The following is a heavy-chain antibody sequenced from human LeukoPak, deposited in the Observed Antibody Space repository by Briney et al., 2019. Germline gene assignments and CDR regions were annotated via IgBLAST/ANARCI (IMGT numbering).Heavy chain of an antibody. CDR3: ARGGPFQWELLVY. D-gene: IGHD1-26*01. CDR2: ISSNGGST. Sequence: PGGSLRLSCAASGFTFSSYAMHWVGQAPGKGLEYVSVISSNGGSTHYANSVKGRFTISRDNSKNTLYLQMGSLRAEDMAVYYCARGGPFQWELLVYWGQGTLVTVSS. V-gene: IGHV3-64*01. CDR1: GFTFSSYA. J-gene: IGHJ4*02.